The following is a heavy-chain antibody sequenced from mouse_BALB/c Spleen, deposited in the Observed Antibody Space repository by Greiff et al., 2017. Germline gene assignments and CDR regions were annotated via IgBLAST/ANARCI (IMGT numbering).Heavy chain of an antibody. Sequence: EVKLVESGAELVKPGASVKLSCTASGFNIKDTYMHWVKQRPEQGLEWIGRIDPANGNTKYDPKFQGKATITADTSSNTAYLQLSSLTSEDTAVYYCARGGYDGYYVDYWGQGTTLTVSS. CDR3: ARGGYDGYYVDY. CDR1: GFNIKDTY. CDR2: IDPANGNT. J-gene: IGHJ2*01. V-gene: IGHV14-3*02. D-gene: IGHD2-3*01.